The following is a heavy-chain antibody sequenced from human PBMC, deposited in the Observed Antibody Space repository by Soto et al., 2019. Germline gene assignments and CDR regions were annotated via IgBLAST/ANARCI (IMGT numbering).Heavy chain of an antibody. D-gene: IGHD5-18*01. Sequence: RRLSCAASGFTFSSYGMRWVRQAPGKGLEWVAVIWYDGSNKYYADSVKGRFTISRDNSKNTLYLQMNSLRAEDTAVYYCARPSDTAMEKYYFDYWGQGTLVTVSS. CDR1: GFTFSSYG. CDR3: ARPSDTAMEKYYFDY. V-gene: IGHV3-33*01. CDR2: IWYDGSNK. J-gene: IGHJ4*02.